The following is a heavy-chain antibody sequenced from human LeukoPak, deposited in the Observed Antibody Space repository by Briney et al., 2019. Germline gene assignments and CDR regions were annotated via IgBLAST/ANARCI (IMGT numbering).Heavy chain of an antibody. CDR2: IYYSGTT. CDR1: GDSITTNSAY. V-gene: IGHV4-39*07. CDR3: ARDAKYYYGSRTYFFFEY. Sequence: PSETLSLTCTVSGDSITTNSAYWGWIRQPPGKGLEWIGSIYYSGTTNYNPSLKSRVTMSIDTSKNQFSLKLSSVTAADTAIYYCARDAKYYYGSRTYFFFEYWGQGTLLSVSS. D-gene: IGHD3-10*01. J-gene: IGHJ4*02.